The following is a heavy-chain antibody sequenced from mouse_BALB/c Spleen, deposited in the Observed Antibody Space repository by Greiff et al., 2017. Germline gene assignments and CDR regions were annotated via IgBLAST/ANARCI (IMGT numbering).Heavy chain of an antibody. CDR3: ARGKLPDY. CDR1: GFTFSSYA. V-gene: IGHV5-6-5*01. CDR2: ISSGGST. Sequence: EVHLVESGGGLVKPGGSLKLSCAASGFTFSSYAMSWVRQTPEKRLEWVASISSGGSTYYPDSVKGRFTISRDNARNILYLQMSSLRSEDTAMYYCARGKLPDYWGQGTTLTVSS. J-gene: IGHJ2*01.